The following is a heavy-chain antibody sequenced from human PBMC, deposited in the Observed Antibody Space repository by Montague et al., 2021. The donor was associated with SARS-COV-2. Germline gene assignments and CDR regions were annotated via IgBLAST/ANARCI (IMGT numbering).Heavy chain of an antibody. V-gene: IGHV3-74*01. CDR1: GFTFSEYW. J-gene: IGHJ5*02. CDR3: VREVGLVVARTLGRLDP. CDR2: TNSDGRST. D-gene: IGHD6-19*01. Sequence: SLRLSCAVSGFTFSEYWMHWVRQAPGKGLEWVSRTNSDGRSTTYADSVKGRFTISRDNAKNMLYLQINSLRGGDTAVYYCVREVGLVVARTLGRLDPWGQGTLVTVSS.